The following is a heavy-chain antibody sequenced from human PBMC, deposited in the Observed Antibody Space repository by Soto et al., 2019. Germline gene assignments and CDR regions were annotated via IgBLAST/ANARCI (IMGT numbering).Heavy chain of an antibody. CDR1: GGSFAGYY. Sequence: SETLSLTCAVYGGSFAGYYWTWIRQTPGKGLEWIGEINYRGSSYYNPSLESRISMAVDTSKNQFSLKLRSVTAADTAVYFCVRGQPHRITIFYVFIRSYDYGMYVWGKGSTVTVAS. CDR2: INYRGSS. CDR3: VRGQPHRITIFYVFIRSYDYGMYV. D-gene: IGHD3-3*02. V-gene: IGHV4-34*01. J-gene: IGHJ6*04.